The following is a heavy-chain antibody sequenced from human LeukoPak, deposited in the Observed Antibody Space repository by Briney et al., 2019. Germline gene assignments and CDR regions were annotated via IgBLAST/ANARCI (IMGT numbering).Heavy chain of an antibody. CDR1: GFTVSNAW. D-gene: IGHD3-3*01. V-gene: IGHV3-15*01. CDR2: IKSKTDGGTT. Sequence: GGSLRLSCVVSGFTVSNAWMSWVRQAPGKGLEWVGRIKSKTDGGTTDYAAPVKGRFTISRDDSKNTLYLQMNSLKTEDTAVYYCTTLLDYTNYDFWSGYGVTNAFDIWGQGTMVTVSS. CDR3: TTLLDYTNYDFWSGYGVTNAFDI. J-gene: IGHJ3*02.